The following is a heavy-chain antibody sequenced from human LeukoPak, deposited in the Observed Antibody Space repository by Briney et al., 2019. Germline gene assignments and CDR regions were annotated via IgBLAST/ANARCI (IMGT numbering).Heavy chain of an antibody. J-gene: IGHJ4*02. D-gene: IGHD3-10*01. CDR2: ISYDGSNK. V-gene: IGHV3-30*03. CDR3: AGAIDYGSGSWAFDY. Sequence: PGGSLRLSCAASGFTFSSYGMHWVRQAPGKGLEWVAAISYDGSNKYYAGSVKGRFTISRDNSKNTLYLQMNSLRAEDTAVYYCAGAIDYGSGSWAFDYWGQGTLVTVSS. CDR1: GFTFSSYG.